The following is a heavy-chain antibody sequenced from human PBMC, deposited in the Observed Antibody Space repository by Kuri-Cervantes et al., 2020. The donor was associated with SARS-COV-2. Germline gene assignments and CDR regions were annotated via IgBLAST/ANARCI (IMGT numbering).Heavy chain of an antibody. V-gene: IGHV1-2*04. D-gene: IGHD6-6*01. CDR1: GYTFTSYD. CDR3: AREVAAPRTSGYYDMDV. J-gene: IGHJ6*02. Sequence: ASVKVSCKASGYTFTSYDINWVRQATGQGLEWMGWINPNSGGTNYAQKFQGWVTMTRDTSISTAYMELSSLRSEDTAVYYRAREVAAPRTSGYYDMDVWGQGTTVTVSS. CDR2: INPNSGGT.